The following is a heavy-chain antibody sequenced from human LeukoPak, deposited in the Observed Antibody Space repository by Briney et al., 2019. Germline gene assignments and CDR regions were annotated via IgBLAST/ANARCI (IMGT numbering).Heavy chain of an antibody. CDR1: GGSFSTNT. J-gene: IGHJ4*02. D-gene: IGHD2-15*01. Sequence: ASVKVSCKASGGSFSTNTISWVRQAPGQGPEWMGRIIPVLGTAEYAEKFKGRVTIFADKSTSTAYMELSSLKSEDTALYYCARGKGSVGHFDYWGQGTLVTVSS. CDR3: ARGKGSVGHFDY. CDR2: IIPVLGTA. V-gene: IGHV1-69*08.